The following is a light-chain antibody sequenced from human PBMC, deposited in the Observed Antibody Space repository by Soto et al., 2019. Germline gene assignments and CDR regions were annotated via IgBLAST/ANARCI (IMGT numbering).Light chain of an antibody. CDR3: SSYTSSTTLV. CDR1: RSDVGGYDS. CDR2: EVS. Sequence: QSVLTQPASVSGSPGQSITISCTGTRSDVGGYDSVSWYQQHPGKAPKVMIYEVSNRPSGVSNRFSGSKSGNTASLTISGLQAEDEADYYCSSYTSSTTLVFGTGTKLTVL. V-gene: IGLV2-14*01. J-gene: IGLJ1*01.